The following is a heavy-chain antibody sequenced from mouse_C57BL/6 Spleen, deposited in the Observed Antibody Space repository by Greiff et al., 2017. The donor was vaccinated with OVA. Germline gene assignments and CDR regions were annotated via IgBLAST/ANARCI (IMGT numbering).Heavy chain of an antibody. J-gene: IGHJ3*01. V-gene: IGHV1-15*01. Sequence: QVHVKQSGAELVRPGASVTLSCKASGYTFTDYEMHWVKQTPVHGLEWIGAIDPETGGTAYNQKFKGKAILTADKSSSTAYMELRSLTSEDSAVYYCTSGAGNYLWGQGTLVTVSA. CDR1: GYTFTDYE. CDR3: TSGAGNYL. CDR2: IDPETGGT. D-gene: IGHD2-1*01.